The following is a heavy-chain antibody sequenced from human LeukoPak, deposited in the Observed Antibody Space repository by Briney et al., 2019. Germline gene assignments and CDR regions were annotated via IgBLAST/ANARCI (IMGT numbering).Heavy chain of an antibody. CDR2: IKEDGSEK. V-gene: IGHV3-7*05. CDR1: GFTFSSYW. J-gene: IGHJ4*02. CDR3: ARDQRYCSSSSCPSEPFDY. Sequence: GGSLRLSCAASGFTFSSYWMSWVRQAPGKGGEGVAKIKEDGSEKYYVDALKRRFTISRNNAKNSLYLQMNSLRAEDTAVYYCARDQRYCSSSSCPSEPFDYWGQGTLVTVSS. D-gene: IGHD2-2*01.